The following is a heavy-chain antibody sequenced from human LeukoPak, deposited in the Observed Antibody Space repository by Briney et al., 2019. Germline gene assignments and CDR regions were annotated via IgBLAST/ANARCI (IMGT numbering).Heavy chain of an antibody. D-gene: IGHD3-16*01. CDR2: INYSGST. CDR1: GGSIRNDY. CDR3: ARHRPGERRFDP. V-gene: IGHV4-59*08. Sequence: SETLSLTCTVSGGSIRNDYWSWIRQPPGKGLEWIAYINYSGSTNYNPSLESRVTISVDTSKNLFSLKFTSVTAADTAVYYCARHRPGERRFDPWGQGTLVTVSS. J-gene: IGHJ5*02.